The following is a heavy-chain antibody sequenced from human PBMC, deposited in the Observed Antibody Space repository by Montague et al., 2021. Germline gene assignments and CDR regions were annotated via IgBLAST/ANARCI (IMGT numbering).Heavy chain of an antibody. CDR2: IFGDGRT. D-gene: IGHD5-24*01. J-gene: IGHJ4*02. CDR3: ASDIEGDGYYYLDC. CDR1: GFTVSSNH. Sequence: SLRLSCAASGFTVSSNHMNWVRQAPGKGLEWVSGIFGDGRTYYADSVKGRFTISRDNSKNTLFLQVNSLRAEDTAVYFCASDIEGDGYYYLDCWGQGTLVTVSS. V-gene: IGHV3-53*01.